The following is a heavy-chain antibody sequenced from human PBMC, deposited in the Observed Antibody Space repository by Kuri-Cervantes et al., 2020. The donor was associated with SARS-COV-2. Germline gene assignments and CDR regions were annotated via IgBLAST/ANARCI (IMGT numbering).Heavy chain of an antibody. CDR2: ISGSGSST. CDR1: GFTFSSYA. D-gene: IGHD1-26*01. Sequence: GESLKIPCAASGFTFSSYAMSWVRQAPGKGLEWVSSISGSGSSTYYTDSVKGRFTISRDNSKNTQYLQMDSLRAEDTAVYYCAKSRTGVGDSTDYWGPGTLVTVSS. CDR3: AKSRTGVGDSTDY. V-gene: IGHV3-23*01. J-gene: IGHJ4*02.